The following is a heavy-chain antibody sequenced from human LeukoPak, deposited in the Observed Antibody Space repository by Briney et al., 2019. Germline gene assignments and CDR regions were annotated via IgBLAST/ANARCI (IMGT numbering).Heavy chain of an antibody. D-gene: IGHD6-6*01. J-gene: IGHJ5*02. Sequence: TLSLTCTVSGGSIRSGAYYWSWIRQPPGKGLEWIGYIYYSGSTYYNPSLKSRVTISVDTSKNQFSLKLSSVTAADTAVYYCARESISGGWFDPWGQGTLVTVSS. CDR3: ARESISGGWFDP. CDR1: GGSIRSGAYY. CDR2: IYYSGST. V-gene: IGHV4-30-4*08.